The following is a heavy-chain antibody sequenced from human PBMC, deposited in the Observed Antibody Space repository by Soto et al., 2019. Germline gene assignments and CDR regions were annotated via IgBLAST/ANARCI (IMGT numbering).Heavy chain of an antibody. CDR2: IYYSGRT. D-gene: IGHD5-18*01. CDR3: ARVPIQLWSPLDY. J-gene: IGHJ4*02. V-gene: IGHV4-59*01. Sequence: PSETLSLTCTVSGGSISSYYWSWIRQPPGKGLEWIGYIYYSGRTNYNPSLKSRVTISVDTSKNQVSLKLSSVTAADTAVYYCARVPIQLWSPLDYWGQGTLVTVSS. CDR1: GGSISSYY.